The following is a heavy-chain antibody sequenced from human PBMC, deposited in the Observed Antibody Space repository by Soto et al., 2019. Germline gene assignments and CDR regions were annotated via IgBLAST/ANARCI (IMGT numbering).Heavy chain of an antibody. Sequence: ASVKVSCKASGYTFTNYAVHWVRQAPGQRLEWMGWINAGDGNTKYSRNFQGRVTISRDNAKTSLFLQLNSLRAEDTAVYYCAKGGHIDFCGQGTLVTVSS. V-gene: IGHV1-3*01. CDR1: GYTFTNYA. J-gene: IGHJ4*02. CDR3: AKGGHIDF. CDR2: INAGDGNT. D-gene: IGHD3-16*01.